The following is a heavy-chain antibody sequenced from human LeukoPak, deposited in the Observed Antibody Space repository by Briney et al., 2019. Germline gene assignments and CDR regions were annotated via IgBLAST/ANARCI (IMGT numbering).Heavy chain of an antibody. D-gene: IGHD3-22*01. J-gene: IGHJ4*02. CDR3: AKVPYPYDSSGYYAWIFDY. Sequence: GGSLRLSCAASGFIFNNYGMHWVRQAPGKGLEWVVVISYDGSNKYYADSVKGRFTISRDNSKNTLYLQMNSLRTEDTAVYYCAKVPYPYDSSGYYAWIFDYWGQGTLVTVSS. V-gene: IGHV3-30*18. CDR2: ISYDGSNK. CDR1: GFIFNNYG.